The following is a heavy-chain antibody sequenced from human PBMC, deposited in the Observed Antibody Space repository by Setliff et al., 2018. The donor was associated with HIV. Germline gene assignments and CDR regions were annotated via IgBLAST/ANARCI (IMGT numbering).Heavy chain of an antibody. CDR2: INHSGSS. CDR3: VRPPRDGGNSHWYFDL. CDR1: GGSFSAYR. J-gene: IGHJ2*01. V-gene: IGHV4-34*01. D-gene: IGHD2-21*02. Sequence: AVYGGSFSAYRWSWIRQPPGKGLEWIGEINHSGSSNYSPSLKSRVTMSIDTSKSQFSLKLSSVTAADTAVYYCVRPPRDGGNSHWYFDLWGRGTLVTVSS.